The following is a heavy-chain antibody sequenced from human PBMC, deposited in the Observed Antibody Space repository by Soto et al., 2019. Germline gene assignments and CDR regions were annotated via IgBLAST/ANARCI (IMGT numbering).Heavy chain of an antibody. Sequence: QVHLIQSGAEVKKPGSSVKVSCKAAGGTFNTYTLFWVRQAPGHGLEWMGRIIPMLPVTNSAQKFQGRLTLTAHKSTGTAFMELPSLTSDATAVSYCSIGSWSAETFDVWGQGTMVTVSS. CDR3: SIGSWSAETFDV. D-gene: IGHD2-2*01. CDR2: IIPMLPVT. V-gene: IGHV1-69*02. J-gene: IGHJ3*01. CDR1: GGTFNTYT.